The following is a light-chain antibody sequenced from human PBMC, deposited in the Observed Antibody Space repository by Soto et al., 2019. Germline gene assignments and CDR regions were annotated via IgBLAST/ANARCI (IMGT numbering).Light chain of an antibody. Sequence: QSALTQPPSASGSPGQSVTISCTGTSSDVGGYNYVSWYQQHPGKAPKLMIYEVSKRPSGVPDRFSGSKSGNTASLTVSGLRPEDEADYYCAAWDDSLSGWVFGGGTKLTVL. J-gene: IGLJ3*02. CDR3: AAWDDSLSGWV. CDR1: SSDVGGYNY. V-gene: IGLV2-8*01. CDR2: EVS.